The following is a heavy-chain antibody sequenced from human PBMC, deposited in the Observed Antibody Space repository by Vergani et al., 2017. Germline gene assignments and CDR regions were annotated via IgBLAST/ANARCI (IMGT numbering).Heavy chain of an antibody. CDR1: GFTFRSYG. J-gene: IGHJ4*02. D-gene: IGHD5-12*01. CDR3: ARPTGVGVVATVDY. Sequence: QVQLVESGGGVVQPGGSLRLSCAASGFTFRSYGMHWVGQAPGKGLEWVAVISYDGSNKYYADSVKGRFTISRDNSKNTLYLQMDSLRAEDTAVYYCARPTGVGVVATVDYWGQGTLVTVSS. CDR2: ISYDGSNK. V-gene: IGHV3-30*03.